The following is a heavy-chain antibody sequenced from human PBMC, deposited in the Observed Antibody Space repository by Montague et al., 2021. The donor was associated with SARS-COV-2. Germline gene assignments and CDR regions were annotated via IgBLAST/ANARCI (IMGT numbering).Heavy chain of an antibody. D-gene: IGHD4-23*01. CDR3: VRDHPYGGPRGAYDI. CDR2: IYDGGAV. J-gene: IGHJ3*02. V-gene: IGHV4-59*01. CDR1: GGSITGYY. Sequence: SETLSLTCTVSGGSITGYYWSWLRRSPGKGLEWIAYIYDGGAVNYNPSLGSRVTISTDTSKHQLSLKVNSVTAADTAVYYCVRDHPYGGPRGAYDIWGQGTVVTVSS.